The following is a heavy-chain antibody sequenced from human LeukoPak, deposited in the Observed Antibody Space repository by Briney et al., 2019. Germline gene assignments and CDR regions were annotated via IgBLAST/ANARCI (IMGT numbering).Heavy chain of an antibody. CDR2: IGTAGDP. V-gene: IGHV3-13*05. CDR3: ARPLKDGYNGIYFDY. Sequence: GGSLTLSCGASGVTFSNYDRQCLRQATGKGLEWVSAIGTAGDPYYPGSVKGRFTISRENAKNSLYLQMNSSRAGDTAVYYCARPLKDGYNGIYFDYWGQGTLVTVSS. CDR1: GVTFSNYD. D-gene: IGHD5-24*01. J-gene: IGHJ4*02.